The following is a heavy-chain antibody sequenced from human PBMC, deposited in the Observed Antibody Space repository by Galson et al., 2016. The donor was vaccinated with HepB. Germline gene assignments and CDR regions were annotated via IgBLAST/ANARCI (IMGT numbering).Heavy chain of an antibody. V-gene: IGHV3-66*01. D-gene: IGHD2-21*01. CDR3: AVVGDVSRD. CDR1: GFTVSASS. J-gene: IGHJ4*02. Sequence: SLRLSCAASGFTVSASSMTWVRQAPGKGLEWVSTIHRGGGTYYTYSVKGRFTIARDSSKNTLYLQMSSLKVEDTALYYCAVVGDVSRDWGQGTLVTVSS. CDR2: IHRGGGT.